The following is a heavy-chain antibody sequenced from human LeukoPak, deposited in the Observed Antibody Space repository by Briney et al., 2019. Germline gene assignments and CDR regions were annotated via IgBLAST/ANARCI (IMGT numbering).Heavy chain of an antibody. V-gene: IGHV4-59*01. Sequence: SETLSLTCTVSGGSISSYYWSWIRQPPGKGLEWIGYIYYSGSTNYNPSLKSRVTISVDTSKNQFSLKLSSVTAADTAVYYCAVYCSSTSCRRWFDPWGQGTLVTVSS. CDR2: IYYSGST. CDR1: GGSISSYY. D-gene: IGHD2-2*01. CDR3: AVYCSSTSCRRWFDP. J-gene: IGHJ5*02.